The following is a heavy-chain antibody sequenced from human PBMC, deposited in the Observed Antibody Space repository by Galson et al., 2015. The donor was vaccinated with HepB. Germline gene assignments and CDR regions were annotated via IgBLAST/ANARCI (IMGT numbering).Heavy chain of an antibody. CDR1: GFTFDDYA. D-gene: IGHD6-13*01. CDR2: ISWNSGSI. V-gene: IGHV3-9*01. Sequence: SLRLSCAASGFTFDDYAMHWVRHAPGQGLEWVSGISWNSGSIGYADSVKGRFTISRDNAKNSLYLQMNSLRAEDTALYYCAKDFSSWSGRVVYWGQGTLVTVSS. J-gene: IGHJ4*02. CDR3: AKDFSSWSGRVVY.